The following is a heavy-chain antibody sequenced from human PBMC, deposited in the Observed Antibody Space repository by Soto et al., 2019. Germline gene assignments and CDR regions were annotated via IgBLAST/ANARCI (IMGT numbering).Heavy chain of an antibody. CDR2: ISYDGSNK. D-gene: IGHD3-22*01. Sequence: ALRLSCAASGFTFSSYGMHWVRQAPGKGLEWVAVISYDGSNKYYADSVKGRFTISRDNSKNTLYLQMNSLRAEDTAVYHCAKDKKGLLPRGPVDYWGQGTLVTVSS. CDR3: AKDKKGLLPRGPVDY. J-gene: IGHJ4*02. V-gene: IGHV3-30*18. CDR1: GFTFSSYG.